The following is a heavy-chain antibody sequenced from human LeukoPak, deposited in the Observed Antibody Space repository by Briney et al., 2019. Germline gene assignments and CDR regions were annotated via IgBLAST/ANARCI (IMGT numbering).Heavy chain of an antibody. CDR3: ARGITMVRGVDYYYYMDV. D-gene: IGHD3-10*01. CDR1: GYTFPNYG. V-gene: IGHV1-18*01. J-gene: IGHJ6*03. Sequence: ASVKVSCQASGYTFPNYGISWVRQAPGQGLEWMGWISAYNGNTNYAQKLQGRVTMTTDTSTSTAYMELRSLRSDDTAVYYYARGITMVRGVDYYYYMDVWGKGTTVTISS. CDR2: ISAYNGNT.